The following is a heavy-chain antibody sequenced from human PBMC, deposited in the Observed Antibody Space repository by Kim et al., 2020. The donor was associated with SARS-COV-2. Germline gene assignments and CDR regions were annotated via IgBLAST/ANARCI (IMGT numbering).Heavy chain of an antibody. D-gene: IGHD6-19*01. J-gene: IGHJ5*02. CDR3: ARDGIAVAGTRGSDELPAGDWFDP. Sequence: GGSLRLSCAASGFTFSSYEMNWVRQAPGKGLEWVSYISSSGSTIYYADSVKGRFTISRDNAKNSLYLQMNSLRAEDTAVYYCARDGIAVAGTRGSDELPAGDWFDPWGQGTLVTVSS. CDR2: ISSSGSTI. V-gene: IGHV3-48*03. CDR1: GFTFSSYE.